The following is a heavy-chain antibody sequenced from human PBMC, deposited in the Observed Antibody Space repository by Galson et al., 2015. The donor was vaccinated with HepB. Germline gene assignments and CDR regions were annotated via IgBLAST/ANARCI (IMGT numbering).Heavy chain of an antibody. V-gene: IGHV1-46*01. J-gene: IGHJ6*02. CDR2: INPRDSST. CDR3: ARAIKLLWFGGDLDYYGMDV. D-gene: IGHD3-10*01. Sequence: SVKVSCKAAGPTFTSNYIHWVRQAPGQGLEWMGLINPRDSSTDYAQKFQGRVTVTRDTSTSTIYMELSSLTSEDTAAYYCARAIKLLWFGGDLDYYGMDVWGQGTTVTVSS. CDR1: GPTFTSNY.